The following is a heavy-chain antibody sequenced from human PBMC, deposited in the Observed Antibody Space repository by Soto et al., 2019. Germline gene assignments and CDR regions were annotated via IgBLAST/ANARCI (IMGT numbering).Heavy chain of an antibody. CDR1: GGSVKGYD. Sequence: PSDTLSLTCAVYGGSVKGYDWNLIRQPPGKGLEWIGEINHTGGTHYNPSLKSRVTMSVDTSKNQFSLRLSSVTAADMAIYYCATRITVFGLLIPPFDPWGQGTQVTVSS. CDR2: INHTGGT. V-gene: IGHV4-34*01. D-gene: IGHD3-3*01. CDR3: ATRITVFGLLIPPFDP. J-gene: IGHJ5*02.